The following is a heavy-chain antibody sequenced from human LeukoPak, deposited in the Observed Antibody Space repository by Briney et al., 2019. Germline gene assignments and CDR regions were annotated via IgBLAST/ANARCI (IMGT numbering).Heavy chain of an antibody. D-gene: IGHD2-15*01. J-gene: IGHJ4*02. CDR2: IYYSGST. CDR3: ARVPRSGYCSGGSCFS. Sequence: SETLSLTCTVSGGSISSYYWSWIRQPPGKGLEWIGYIYYSGSTNYNPSLKSRVTISVDTSKNQFSLKLSSVTAADTAVYYCARVPRSGYCSGGSCFSWGQGTLVTVSS. CDR1: GGSISSYY. V-gene: IGHV4-59*01.